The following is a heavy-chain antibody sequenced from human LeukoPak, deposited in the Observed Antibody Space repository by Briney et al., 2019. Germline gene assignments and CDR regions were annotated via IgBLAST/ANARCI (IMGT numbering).Heavy chain of an antibody. CDR2: INPNSGGT. J-gene: IGHJ4*02. CDR3: ARATVTNDYFDY. CDR1: GYTFTGYY. D-gene: IGHD4-17*01. V-gene: IGHV1-2*02. Sequence: ASVKVSCKASGYTFTGYYMHWVRQAPGQGLEWMGWINPNSGGTNYAQEFQGRVTMTRDTSISTAYMELSRLRSDDTAVYYCARATVTNDYFDYWGQGTLVTVSS.